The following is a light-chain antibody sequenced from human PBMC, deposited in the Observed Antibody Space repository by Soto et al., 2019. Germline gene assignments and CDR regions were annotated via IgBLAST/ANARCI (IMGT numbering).Light chain of an antibody. CDR1: QSISRW. CDR2: DAS. V-gene: IGKV1-5*01. Sequence: DIQMTQSPSTLSASVGDRVTITCRASQSISRWLAWYQQKPGKAPKLLMFDASNLESGVPSRFSGSGSGTDFTFTISSLRPEDIATYYCQHSDHLPLFGPGTKVDF. CDR3: QHSDHLPL. J-gene: IGKJ3*01.